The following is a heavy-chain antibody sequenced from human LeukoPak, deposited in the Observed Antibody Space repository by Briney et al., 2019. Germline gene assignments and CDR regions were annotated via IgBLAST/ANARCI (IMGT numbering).Heavy chain of an antibody. CDR1: GFTVGSNY. J-gene: IGHJ4*02. Sequence: GGSLRLSCAASGFTVGSNYLTWVRQAPGKGLEWVANINQDGNAKYYVDSVKGRFTISRDNAKNSLCLQMNSLRAEDTAVYYCARVAAAGRGLDYWGQGTLVTVSS. CDR2: INQDGNAK. CDR3: ARVAAAGRGLDY. V-gene: IGHV3-7*01. D-gene: IGHD6-13*01.